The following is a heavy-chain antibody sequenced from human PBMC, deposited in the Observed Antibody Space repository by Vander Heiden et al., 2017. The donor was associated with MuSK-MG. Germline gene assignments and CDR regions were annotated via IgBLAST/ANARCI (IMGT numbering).Heavy chain of an antibody. CDR2: MSYDGGNT. CDR1: GFDFSVYT. V-gene: IGHV3-30*04. CDR3: ARRRNSGYGLRGASDS. Sequence: QVHLVESGGGVVQPWGSLRPPCAASGFDFSVYTMHWVRQPPGKGLDWVALMSYDGGNTLYADSVKGRFTISRDNSKNTLYLQMNSLRPEDTAVYYCARRRNSGYGLRGASDSWGQGTLVTVSS. J-gene: IGHJ4*02. D-gene: IGHD5-12*01.